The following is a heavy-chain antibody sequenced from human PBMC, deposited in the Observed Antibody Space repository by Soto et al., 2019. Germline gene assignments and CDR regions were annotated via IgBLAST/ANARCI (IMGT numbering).Heavy chain of an antibody. V-gene: IGHV4-31*03. Sequence: QVQLQESGPGLVKPSQTLSLTCTVSGGSISSGGYYWSWIRQHPGKGLEWIGYIYYSGSTYYNPSLKSRVTISVDTSKNQFSRKLSSVTAADTAVYYCATRIAGYYYGMDVWGQGTTVTVSS. CDR3: ATRIAGYYYGMDV. CDR1: GGSISSGGYY. J-gene: IGHJ6*02. CDR2: IYYSGST. D-gene: IGHD3-16*02.